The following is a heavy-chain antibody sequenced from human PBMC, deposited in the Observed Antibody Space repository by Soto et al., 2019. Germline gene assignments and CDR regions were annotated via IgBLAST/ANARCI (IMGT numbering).Heavy chain of an antibody. D-gene: IGHD1-7*01. V-gene: IGHV1-3*01. CDR2: INAGNGNT. CDR1: GFTFIRYG. Sequence: QVRLVQSGAEVKKPGASVKISCKASGFTFIRYGIHWVRQAPGQRLEWMGWINAGNGNTKYSQKFQDRVSITRDTSATTVYMELSSLTSEDTARYYGARVSGLGTGFSFDPWGQGSLITVSS. J-gene: IGHJ5*02. CDR3: ARVSGLGTGFSFDP.